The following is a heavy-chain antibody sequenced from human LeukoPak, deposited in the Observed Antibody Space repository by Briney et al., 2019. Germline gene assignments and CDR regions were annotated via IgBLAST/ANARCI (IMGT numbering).Heavy chain of an antibody. CDR3: TRHETISHVFDI. V-gene: IGHV3-73*01. Sequence: GGSLRLSCAASGFTFSSYAMSWVRQAPGKGLEWVGRIRSKGNNYATAYAASVKGRFTISRDDSKDTAYLQMNSLKTEDTAVYYCTRHETISHVFDIWGQGTMVTVSS. CDR2: IRSKGNNYAT. D-gene: IGHD3-3*01. J-gene: IGHJ3*02. CDR1: GFTFSSYA.